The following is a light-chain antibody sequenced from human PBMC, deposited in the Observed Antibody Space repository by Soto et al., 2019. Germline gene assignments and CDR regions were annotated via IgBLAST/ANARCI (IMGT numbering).Light chain of an antibody. CDR2: EGS. CDR3: CSYAGSSTWV. CDR1: SSDVGSYNL. V-gene: IGLV2-23*01. J-gene: IGLJ3*02. Sequence: QSALTQPASVSGSPGQSITLSCTGSSSDVGSYNLVSWYQQYSGKAPKLMIYEGSKRPSGVSNRFSGSKSGNTASLTISGLQAEDEADYYCCSYAGSSTWVFGGGTKVTVL.